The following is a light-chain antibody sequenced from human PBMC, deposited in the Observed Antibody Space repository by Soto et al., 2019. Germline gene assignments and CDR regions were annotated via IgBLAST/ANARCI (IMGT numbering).Light chain of an antibody. J-gene: IGKJ1*01. CDR3: QQYITLSRT. V-gene: IGKV3-15*01. CDR2: GAS. Sequence: EIVMMYCPATLSVSPGEGSTLSCRASQGLTTKLAWYQQKPGQAPRLLIYGASTRATGIPARFSGSGSGTEFTLTISSLESEDFAVYYCQQYITLSRTFGQGTKVDIK. CDR1: QGLTTK.